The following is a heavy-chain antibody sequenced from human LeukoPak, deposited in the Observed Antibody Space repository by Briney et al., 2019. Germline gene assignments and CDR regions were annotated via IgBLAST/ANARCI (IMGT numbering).Heavy chain of an antibody. CDR2: IKQDGSEK. V-gene: IGHV3-7*01. J-gene: IGHJ4*02. D-gene: IGHD4-17*01. CDR1: GFTFSSYW. Sequence: GGSLRLSCAASGFTFSSYWMNWVRQAPGKGLEWVANIKQDGSEKYFVDSVKGRFTISRDNAKNSLYLQMNSLRAEDTAVYYCARTPVTNSLDCWGPGTLVTVSS. CDR3: ARTPVTNSLDC.